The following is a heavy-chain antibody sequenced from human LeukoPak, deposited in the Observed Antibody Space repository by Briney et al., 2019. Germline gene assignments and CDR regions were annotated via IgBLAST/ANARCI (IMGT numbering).Heavy chain of an antibody. D-gene: IGHD3-16*02. CDR2: MNPYNGNT. CDR1: GYTFTSYD. CDR3: ARGAVSGYPNWFGL. Sequence: ASVKVSCKASGYTFTSYDINWVRQATGQGLEWMGWMNPYNGNTDYAQKFQGRVTMTRNTSISTAYMELSSLRSDDTAVYYCARGAVSGYPNWFGLWGQGTLVTVSS. J-gene: IGHJ5*02. V-gene: IGHV1-8*01.